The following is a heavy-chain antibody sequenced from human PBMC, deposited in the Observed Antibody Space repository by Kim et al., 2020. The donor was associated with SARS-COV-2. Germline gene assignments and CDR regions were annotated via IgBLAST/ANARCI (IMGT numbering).Heavy chain of an antibody. J-gene: IGHJ4*02. D-gene: IGHD3-10*01. CDR3: ARLYYYGSGSHYDY. V-gene: IGHV1-3*01. Sequence: QKFQGRVTITRDTSASTAYMELSSLRSEDTAVYYCARLYYYGSGSHYDYWGQGTLVTVSS.